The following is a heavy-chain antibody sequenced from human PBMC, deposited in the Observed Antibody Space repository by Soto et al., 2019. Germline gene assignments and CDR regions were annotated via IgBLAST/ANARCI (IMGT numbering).Heavy chain of an antibody. D-gene: IGHD3-3*01. Sequence: GGSLRLSCAASGFTFSSYEMNWVRQAPGQGLEWVSYISDSGGTVYYADSMKGRFTVSRDNAQNSVYLQMNSLRTEDTAVYYCARDLLHYDFWSGYSAYFYYGMDVWGPGTTVTVSS. J-gene: IGHJ6*02. CDR1: GFTFSSYE. CDR2: ISDSGGTV. V-gene: IGHV3-48*03. CDR3: ARDLLHYDFWSGYSAYFYYGMDV.